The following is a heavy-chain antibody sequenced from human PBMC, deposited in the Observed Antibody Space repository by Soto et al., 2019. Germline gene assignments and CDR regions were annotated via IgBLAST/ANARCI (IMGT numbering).Heavy chain of an antibody. J-gene: IGHJ4*02. CDR1: DGSISSYDW. CDR3: ATGRPVGTIPPRGSFDN. D-gene: IGHD5-12*01. CDR2: IDHSGTT. V-gene: IGHV4-31*11. Sequence: SETLSVTCVVSDGSISSYDWWTWVRQHPGKGLEWIGYIDHSGTTYYNPSLKSRVSISVDMSENQFSLKLSSVTAADSAVYYCATGRPVGTIPPRGSFDNAGQGTLVTVSS.